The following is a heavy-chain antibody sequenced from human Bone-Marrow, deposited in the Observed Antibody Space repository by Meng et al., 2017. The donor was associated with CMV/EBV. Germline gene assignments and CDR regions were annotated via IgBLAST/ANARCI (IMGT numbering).Heavy chain of an antibody. CDR2: INSDGSST. Sequence: GESLKISCAASGFTFSSYWMHWVRQAPGKGLVWVSRINSDGSSTSYADSVKGRFTISRDNAKNTLYLQMNSLRAEDTAVYYCARGRRSGYYSSWFDPWGQGTLVTFYS. V-gene: IGHV3-74*01. CDR3: ARGRRSGYYSSWFDP. J-gene: IGHJ5*02. CDR1: GFTFSSYW. D-gene: IGHD3-3*01.